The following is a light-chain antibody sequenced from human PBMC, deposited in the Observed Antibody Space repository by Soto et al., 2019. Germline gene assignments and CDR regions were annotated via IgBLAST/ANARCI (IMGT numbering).Light chain of an antibody. V-gene: IGKV1-5*01. Sequence: DIELTQSPPTLSASVGDRVTITCRASQSIRYYLAWYQQMPGKAPKLLIYGASSLQSGVPSRFSGSGSGTEFTLTISSLQPDDFATYFCQHPHSSSQTFGQGTTV. CDR3: QHPHSSSQT. CDR2: GAS. CDR1: QSIRYY. J-gene: IGKJ1*01.